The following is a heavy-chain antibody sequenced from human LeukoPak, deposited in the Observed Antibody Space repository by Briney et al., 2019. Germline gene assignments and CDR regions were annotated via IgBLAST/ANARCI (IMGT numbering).Heavy chain of an antibody. CDR1: GFTVSSNY. CDR2: IYSGGST. J-gene: IGHJ4*02. CDR3: ARDSGYDSGLDY. D-gene: IGHD5-12*01. Sequence: PGGSLRLSCAASGFTVSSNYMSWVRQAPGKGLEWVSVIYSGGSTYYADSVKGRFTISRDISKNTLYLQMNSLRAEDTAVYYCARDSGYDSGLDYWGQGTLVTVSS. V-gene: IGHV3-66*01.